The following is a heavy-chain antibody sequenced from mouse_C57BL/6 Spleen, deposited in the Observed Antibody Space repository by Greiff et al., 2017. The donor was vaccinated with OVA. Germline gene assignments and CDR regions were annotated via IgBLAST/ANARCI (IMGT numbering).Heavy chain of an antibody. D-gene: IGHD1-1*01. J-gene: IGHJ3*01. CDR2: INPNNGGT. Sequence: VQLQQSGPELVKPGASVKMSCKASGYTFTDYNMHWVKQSHGKSLEWIGYINPNNGGTSYNQKFKGKATLTVNKSSSTAYMELRSLTSEDSAVYYCARSPQHITTVVDQFAYWGQGTLVTVSA. V-gene: IGHV1-22*01. CDR3: ARSPQHITTVVDQFAY. CDR1: GYTFTDYN.